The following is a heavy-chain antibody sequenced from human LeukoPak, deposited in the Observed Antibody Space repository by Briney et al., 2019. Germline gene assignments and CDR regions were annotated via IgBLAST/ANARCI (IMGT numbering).Heavy chain of an antibody. CDR2: INTDGSTT. CDR1: GFTFSNYW. Sequence: GGSLRLSCAASGFTFSNYWMHWVRQAPGKGLVWVSRINTDGSTTTYADSVKGRFTISRDNAKNTLYLQMNSLRAEDTAVYYCARPHVPTASTNWFDPWGQGTLVTVSS. CDR3: ARPHVPTASTNWFDP. J-gene: IGHJ5*02. V-gene: IGHV3-74*01. D-gene: IGHD2-2*01.